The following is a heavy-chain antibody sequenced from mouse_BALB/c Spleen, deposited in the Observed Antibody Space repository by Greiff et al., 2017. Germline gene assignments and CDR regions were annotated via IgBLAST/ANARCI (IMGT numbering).Heavy chain of an antibody. J-gene: IGHJ4*01. V-gene: IGHV1-5*01. CDR1: GYSFTSYW. CDR3: TKGTGNYAMDY. CDR2: IYPGNSDT. D-gene: IGHD4-1*01. Sequence: VQLQQSGTVLARPGASVKMSCKASGYSFTSYWMHWVKQRPGQGLEWIGAIYPGNSDTSYNQKFKGKAKLTAVTSASTAYMELSSLTNEDSAVYYCTKGTGNYAMDYWGQGTSVTVSS.